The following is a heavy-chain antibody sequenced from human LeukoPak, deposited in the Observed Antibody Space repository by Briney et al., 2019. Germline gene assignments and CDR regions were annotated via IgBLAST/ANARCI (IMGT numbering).Heavy chain of an antibody. CDR2: ISYRGTT. V-gene: IGHV4-59*05. J-gene: IGHJ4*02. CDR1: GGSISSYY. D-gene: IGHD5-24*01. CDR3: ARGPHPGGAGYNLIDH. Sequence: SETLSLTCTVSGGSISSYYWSWIRQPPGKGLEWIGSISYRGTTFYNPSLKSRVTISVDTSKNQFFLKVSSVTAADTAVYYCARGPHPGGAGYNLIDHWGQGTLVTVSP.